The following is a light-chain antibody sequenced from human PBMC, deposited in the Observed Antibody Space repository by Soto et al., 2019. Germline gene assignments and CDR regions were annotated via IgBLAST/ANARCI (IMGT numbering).Light chain of an antibody. CDR2: DNK. J-gene: IGLJ2*01. CDR3: AAWDGSLNVVV. Sequence: QSVLTQPPSASGTPGQRVTISCSGSSSNIGSNTVNWYQQLPGTAPKLLIYDNKQRPSGVPDRFSGAKSGTSASLAISGLPSEDEDDYYCAAWDGSLNVVVFGGGTKLTVL. CDR1: SSNIGSNT. V-gene: IGLV1-44*01.